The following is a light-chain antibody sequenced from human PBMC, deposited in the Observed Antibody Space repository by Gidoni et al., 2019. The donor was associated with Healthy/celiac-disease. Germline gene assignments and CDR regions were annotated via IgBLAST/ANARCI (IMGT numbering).Light chain of an antibody. J-gene: IGKJ4*01. V-gene: IGKV3-11*01. Sequence: EIVLTQSPATLSLSPGERATLSCRASQSVSSYLAWYQQKPGQAPSLLIYDAANRATGIPARFSGSGSGTDFTLTISSREPEDFAVYYCQQRSNWPPRGTFGGGTKVEIK. CDR2: DAA. CDR3: QQRSNWPPRGT. CDR1: QSVSSY.